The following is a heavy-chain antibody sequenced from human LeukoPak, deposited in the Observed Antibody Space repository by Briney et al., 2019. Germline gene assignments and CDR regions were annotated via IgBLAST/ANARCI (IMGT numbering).Heavy chain of an antibody. CDR1: GFTFSSYS. D-gene: IGHD3-10*01. CDR3: ARGEVLLWFGESESGYYYGMDV. V-gene: IGHV3-21*01. Sequence: GGSLRLSCAASGFTFSSYSMNWVRQAPGKGLEWVSSISSRSSYIYYADSVKGRFTISRDNAKNSLYLQMNSLRAEDTAVYYCARGEVLLWFGESESGYYYGMDVWGKGTTVTVSS. J-gene: IGHJ6*04. CDR2: ISSRSSYI.